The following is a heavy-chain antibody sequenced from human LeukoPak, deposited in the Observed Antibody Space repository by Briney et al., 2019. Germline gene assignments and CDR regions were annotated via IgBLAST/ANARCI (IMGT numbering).Heavy chain of an antibody. Sequence: GGSLRLSCAASGFIFSNYGMHWVRQAPGKRLEWVAVIWNDGSETFHADSVKGRFRIARDNSKNTLYLQMNSLGAEDTAVYFCARDMGRAWYGPPDYWGQGTLVTFST. D-gene: IGHD6-13*01. CDR1: GFIFSNYG. CDR2: IWNDGSET. V-gene: IGHV3-33*01. CDR3: ARDMGRAWYGPPDY. J-gene: IGHJ4*02.